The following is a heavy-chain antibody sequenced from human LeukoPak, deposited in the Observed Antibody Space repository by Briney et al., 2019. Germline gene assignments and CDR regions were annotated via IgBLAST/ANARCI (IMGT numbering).Heavy chain of an antibody. CDR1: GFIFSSYD. CDR2: VNPSGTLK. D-gene: IGHD6-13*01. CDR3: AKDSHSWSRDY. V-gene: IGHV3-21*01. J-gene: IGHJ4*02. Sequence: PGGSLRLSCAASGFIFSSYDMNWVRQAPGKGLEWVSSVNPSGTLKYYADSVKGRFTISRDNAKKSLYLEMNSLRAEDTAVYYCAKDSHSWSRDYWGQGTLVTVSS.